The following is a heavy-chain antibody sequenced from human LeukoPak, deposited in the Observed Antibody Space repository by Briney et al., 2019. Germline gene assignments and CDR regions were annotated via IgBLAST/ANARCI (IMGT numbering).Heavy chain of an antibody. J-gene: IGHJ4*02. Sequence: ASVKVSCKASGYTFIGYYVHWVRQAPGQGLEWMGWINPNSGGTNYAQKFQGRVTMTRDTSISTAYMELSRLRSDDTAVYYCATYPLSGYWYCFHYWGQGTLVTVSS. CDR2: INPNSGGT. CDR1: GYTFIGYY. D-gene: IGHD3-22*01. CDR3: ATYPLSGYWYCFHY. V-gene: IGHV1-2*02.